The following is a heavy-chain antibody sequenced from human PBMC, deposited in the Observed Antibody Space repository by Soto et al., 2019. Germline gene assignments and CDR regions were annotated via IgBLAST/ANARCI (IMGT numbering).Heavy chain of an antibody. D-gene: IGHD2-21*02. V-gene: IGHV1-69*08. CDR1: GGTFSSYT. J-gene: IGHJ4*02. CDR3: AIEGYGGNSGY. Sequence: QVQLVQSGAEVKKPGSSVKVSCKASGGTFSSYTISWVRQAPGQGLEWMGRIIPILGIANYAQKFQGRVTITADQSKCTAYMELSSLRSEDPAGYYCAIEGYGGNSGYWGQGTLVTVSS. CDR2: IIPILGIA.